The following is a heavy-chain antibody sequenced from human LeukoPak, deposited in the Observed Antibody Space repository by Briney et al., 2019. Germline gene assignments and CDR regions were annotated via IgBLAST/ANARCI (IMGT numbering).Heavy chain of an antibody. CDR1: GYSISSGYY. CDR2: ISSSGST. D-gene: IGHD2-15*01. V-gene: IGHV4-38-2*02. J-gene: IGHJ5*02. Sequence: SETLSLTCTVSGYSISSGYYWGWIRQPPGKGLEWIGRISSSGSTNYSPSLKSRLTLSVDTSKNQFSLKLSSVTAADTAVYYCARDEGSGWFDPWGQGTLVTVSS. CDR3: ARDEGSGWFDP.